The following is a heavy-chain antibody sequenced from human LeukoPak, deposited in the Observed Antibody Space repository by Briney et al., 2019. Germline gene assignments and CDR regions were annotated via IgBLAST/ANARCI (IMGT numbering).Heavy chain of an antibody. CDR3: ARGTNYDSSGHRFIYFDY. Sequence: ASVKVSCKASGYTFTTYAISWVRQAPGQGLEWMGGIIPIFGTANYAQKFQGRVTITADESTSTAYMELSSLRSEDTAVYYCARGTNYDSSGHRFIYFDYWGQGTLVTVSS. CDR2: IIPIFGTA. D-gene: IGHD3-22*01. J-gene: IGHJ4*02. CDR1: GYTFTTYA. V-gene: IGHV1-69*13.